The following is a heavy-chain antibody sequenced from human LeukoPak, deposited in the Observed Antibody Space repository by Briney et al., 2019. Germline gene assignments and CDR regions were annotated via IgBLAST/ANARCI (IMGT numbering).Heavy chain of an antibody. Sequence: GGSLRLSCAASGFTFSSYAMSWVRQAPGKGLEWVSAISGSGGSTYYADSVKGRFTISRDNSKNTLYLQMNSLRAEDTAEYYCAKEDYCSSTSCYNAGYYYYYGMDVWGQGTTVTVSS. CDR2: ISGSGGST. CDR1: GFTFSSYA. J-gene: IGHJ6*02. CDR3: AKEDYCSSTSCYNAGYYYYYGMDV. V-gene: IGHV3-23*01. D-gene: IGHD2-2*02.